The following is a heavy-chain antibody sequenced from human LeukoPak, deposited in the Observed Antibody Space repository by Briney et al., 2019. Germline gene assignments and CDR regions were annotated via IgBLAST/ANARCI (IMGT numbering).Heavy chain of an antibody. CDR2: FDPEDGET. CDR1: GYTLTELS. Sequence: ASVKVSCKVSGYTLTELSMHWVRQAPGKGLEWMGGFDPEDGETIYAQKFQGRVTMTEDTSTDTAYMELSSLRSEDTAVYYCARLQLERRSYYYYYMDVWGKGATVTISS. D-gene: IGHD1-1*01. V-gene: IGHV1-24*01. J-gene: IGHJ6*03. CDR3: ARLQLERRSYYYYYMDV.